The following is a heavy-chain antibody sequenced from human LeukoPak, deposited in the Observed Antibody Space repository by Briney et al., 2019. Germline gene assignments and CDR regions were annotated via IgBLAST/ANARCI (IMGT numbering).Heavy chain of an antibody. CDR3: AREAAYFDC. J-gene: IGHJ4*02. CDR1: GFTFDDFA. D-gene: IGHD6-13*01. CDR2: INWNGGST. V-gene: IGHV3-20*04. Sequence: GESLRLSCAASGFTFDDFAMSWVRQAPGKGLEWVSGINWNGGSTGYADSVKGRFTISRDNSQNTLYLLMNSLRPEDTAVYYCAREAAYFDCWGQGTLVTVSS.